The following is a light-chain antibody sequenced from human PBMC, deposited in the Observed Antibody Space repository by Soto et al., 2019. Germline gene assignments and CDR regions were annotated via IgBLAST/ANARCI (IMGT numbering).Light chain of an antibody. J-gene: IGKJ2*03. CDR3: QLYYSYPIYC. V-gene: IGKV1-8*01. CDR1: QGISSY. CDR2: AAS. Sequence: AIRMTQSPSSLSASTGDRVTITCRASQGISSYLAWYQQKPGKAPKLLIYAASTLQSGVPSMFSGSGSGTDFTLTISCLQSEDFATYYCQLYYSYPIYCFGQGTKLEIK.